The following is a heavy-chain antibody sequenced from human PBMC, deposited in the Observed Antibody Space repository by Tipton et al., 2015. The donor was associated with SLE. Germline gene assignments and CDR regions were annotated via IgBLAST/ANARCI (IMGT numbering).Heavy chain of an antibody. CDR1: GGSLSRYY. V-gene: IGHV4-34*01. J-gene: IGHJ5*02. CDR3: ARDSGAVRANFDP. CDR2: ISHSGFT. Sequence: TLSLTCAVSGGSLSRYYWSWIRQPPGKGLEWFGEISHSGFTYYNPSLKSRVTISLDTSKNQFSLKLSSVTAADTAVYYCARDSGAVRANFDPWGQGTLVTVSS.